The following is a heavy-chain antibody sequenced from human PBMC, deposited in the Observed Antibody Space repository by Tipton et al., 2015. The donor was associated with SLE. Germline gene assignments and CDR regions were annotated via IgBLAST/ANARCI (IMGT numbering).Heavy chain of an antibody. CDR2: IYYSGST. Sequence: TLSLTCTVSGGSISSSSYYWGWIRQPPGKGLEWIGTIYYSGSTYYNPSLKSRVAISVDTSKNQFSLNLSSVTAADTAVYYCARDETYRGIDYWGQGTLVTVSS. J-gene: IGHJ4*02. CDR1: GGSISSSSYY. CDR3: ARDETYRGIDY. V-gene: IGHV4-39*02. D-gene: IGHD3-10*01.